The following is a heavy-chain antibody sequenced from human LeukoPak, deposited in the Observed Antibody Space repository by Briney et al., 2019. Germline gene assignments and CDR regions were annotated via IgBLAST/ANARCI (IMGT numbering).Heavy chain of an antibody. Sequence: GGSLRLSCAASGFTFSSYSMNWVRQAPGKGLEWVSSISNSNNYIHYADSIKGRFTISRDNSKNSLYLEMNSLRADDTAVYYCARVGEDVEMTPIPLDFWGQGTLVTVSS. CDR1: GFTFSSYS. J-gene: IGHJ4*02. CDR3: ARVGEDVEMTPIPLDF. D-gene: IGHD5-24*01. V-gene: IGHV3-21*01. CDR2: ISNSNNYI.